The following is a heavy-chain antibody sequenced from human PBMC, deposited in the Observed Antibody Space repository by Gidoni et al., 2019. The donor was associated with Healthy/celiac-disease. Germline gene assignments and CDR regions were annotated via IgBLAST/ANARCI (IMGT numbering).Heavy chain of an antibody. J-gene: IGHJ3*02. CDR2: ISSSSSYI. CDR3: ARAPYSSSPTSPYDAFDI. V-gene: IGHV3-21*01. D-gene: IGHD6-6*01. Sequence: SSISSSSSYIYYADSVKGRFTISRDNAKNSLYLQMNSLRAEDTAVYYCARAPYSSSPTSPYDAFDIWGQGTMVTFSS.